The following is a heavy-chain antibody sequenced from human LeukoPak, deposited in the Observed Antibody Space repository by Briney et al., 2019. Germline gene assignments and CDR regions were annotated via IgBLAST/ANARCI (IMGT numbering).Heavy chain of an antibody. V-gene: IGHV4-39*01. J-gene: IGHJ4*02. D-gene: IGHD3-16*02. CDR2: IYYSGST. Sequence: PSETLSLTCTVSGGSISSSSYYWGWIRQPPGKGLEWIGSIYYSGSTYYNPSLKSRVTISVDTSKNQFFLKLSSVTAADTAVYYCARQGGYDYVWGSYRTPFFDYWGQGTLVTVSS. CDR1: GGSISSSSYY. CDR3: ARQGGYDYVWGSYRTPFFDY.